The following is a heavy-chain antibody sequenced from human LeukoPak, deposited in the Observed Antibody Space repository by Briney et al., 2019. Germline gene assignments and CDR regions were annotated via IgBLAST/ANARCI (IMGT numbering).Heavy chain of an antibody. CDR3: ARELLNAPTPGAY. CDR2: VHRSGST. J-gene: IGHJ4*02. CDR1: GFTFSSYAM. Sequence: PGGSLRLSCAASGFTFSSYAMSWVRQAPGKGLEWIGEVHRSGSTNYKPSLKRRVTISIDRSKDQISLDLTSVTAADTAVYYCARELLNAPTPGAYWGQGILVTVSS. V-gene: IGHV4-4*02. D-gene: IGHD2-21*01.